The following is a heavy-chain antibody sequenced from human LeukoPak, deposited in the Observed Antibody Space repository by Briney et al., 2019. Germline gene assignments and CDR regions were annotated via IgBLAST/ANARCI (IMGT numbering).Heavy chain of an antibody. CDR3: AKDHPIVANGDYFDY. V-gene: IGHV3-11*04. J-gene: IGHJ4*02. D-gene: IGHD5-12*01. CDR1: GFTFSDYY. Sequence: PGGSLRLSCAASGFTFSDYYMSWIRQAPGKGLEWVSYISSSGSTIYYADSVKGRFTISRDNSKNTLYLQMNSLRAEDTAVYYCAKDHPIVANGDYFDYWGQGTLVTVSP. CDR2: ISSSGSTI.